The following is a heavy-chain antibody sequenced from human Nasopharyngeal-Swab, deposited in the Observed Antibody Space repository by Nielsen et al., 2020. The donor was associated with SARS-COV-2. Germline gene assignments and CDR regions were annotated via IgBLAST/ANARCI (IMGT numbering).Heavy chain of an antibody. CDR2: IVPIFRTA. CDR1: GGTFSNYA. J-gene: IGHJ6*03. D-gene: IGHD2-8*01. Sequence: SVKVSCKASGGTFSNYAISWVRQAPGQGLEWMGGIVPIFRTAKYAPKFHGRVTITADASTSTAYMELNSLRSEDTAVYYCARAGAVEDIVLMVYGPLYYYYMDVWGKGTTVTVSS. V-gene: IGHV1-69*13. CDR3: ARAGAVEDIVLMVYGPLYYYYMDV.